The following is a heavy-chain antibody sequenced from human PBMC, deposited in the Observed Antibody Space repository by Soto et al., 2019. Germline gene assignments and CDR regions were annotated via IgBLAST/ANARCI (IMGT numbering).Heavy chain of an antibody. J-gene: IGHJ6*02. Sequence: QMQLVQSGPEVKNPGTSVKVSCKASGFTFTSSAMQWVRQARGQRLEWIGWIVVGSGNTNYAQKFQERVTITRDMSTSTAYMELSSLRSEDTAVYYCAAGERYSSSWYVYYYYYGMDVWGQGTTVTVSS. V-gene: IGHV1-58*02. CDR1: GFTFTSSA. D-gene: IGHD6-13*01. CDR2: IVVGSGNT. CDR3: AAGERYSSSWYVYYYYYGMDV.